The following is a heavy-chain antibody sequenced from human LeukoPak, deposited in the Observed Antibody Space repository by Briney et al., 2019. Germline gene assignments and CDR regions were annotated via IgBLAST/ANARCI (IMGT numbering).Heavy chain of an antibody. CDR3: ARDDGSSSENAFDV. J-gene: IGHJ3*01. V-gene: IGHV1-2*02. CDR2: INLNSGVT. Sequence: GASVKVSCKASGCSFTDYYMHWVRQAPGQGLEWMGWINLNSGVTKYAQIFQGSVTMTRDTSISTAYMELSRLTSDDTAVYYCARDDGSSSENAFDVWGQGTMVTVSS. D-gene: IGHD6-6*01. CDR1: GCSFTDYY.